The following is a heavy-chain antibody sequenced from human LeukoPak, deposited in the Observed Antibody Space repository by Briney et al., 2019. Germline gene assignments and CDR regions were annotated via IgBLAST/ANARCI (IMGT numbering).Heavy chain of an antibody. V-gene: IGHV3-9*01. J-gene: IGHJ4*02. Sequence: GGSLRLSCAASGFTFDDYAMHWVRQAPGKGLEWVSGISWNSGSIDYADSVKGLFTISRDNAKNSLHLQMDSLRTEDTAFYYCAKGSCSSTSCHFDYWGQGTLVTVSS. CDR1: GFTFDDYA. D-gene: IGHD2-2*01. CDR3: AKGSCSSTSCHFDY. CDR2: ISWNSGSI.